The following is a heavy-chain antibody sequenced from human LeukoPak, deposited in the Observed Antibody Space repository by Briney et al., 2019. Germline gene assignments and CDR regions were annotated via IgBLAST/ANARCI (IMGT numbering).Heavy chain of an antibody. J-gene: IGHJ4*02. CDR2: ISGSGGST. CDR1: GFTFSNYA. D-gene: IGHD2-2*01. Sequence: GGSLRLSCAASGFTFSNYAMSWVRQAPGKGLEWVSAISGSGGSTYYADSVKGRFTISRDNSKNTLYLQMNSLRAEDTAVYYCAKDPPKFYCSSTSCYDYWGQGTLVTVSS. CDR3: AKDPPKFYCSSTSCYDY. V-gene: IGHV3-23*01.